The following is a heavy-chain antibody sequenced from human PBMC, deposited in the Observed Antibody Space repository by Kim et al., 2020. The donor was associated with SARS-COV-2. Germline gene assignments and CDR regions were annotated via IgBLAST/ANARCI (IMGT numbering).Heavy chain of an antibody. CDR2: IWYDGSNK. CDR1: GFTFSSYG. Sequence: GGSLRLSCAASGFTFSSYGMHWVRQAPGKGLEWVAVIWYDGSNKYYADSVKGRFTISRDNSKNTLYLQMNSLRAEDTAVYYCARDCEWELLVPLYYFDYWGQGTLVTVSS. V-gene: IGHV3-33*01. D-gene: IGHD1-26*01. J-gene: IGHJ4*02. CDR3: ARDCEWELLVPLYYFDY.